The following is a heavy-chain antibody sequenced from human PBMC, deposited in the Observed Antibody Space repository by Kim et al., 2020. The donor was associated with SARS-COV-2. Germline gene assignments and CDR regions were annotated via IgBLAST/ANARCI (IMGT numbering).Heavy chain of an antibody. CDR2: MNPNSGDT. CDR3: ARGTWDYYDSRDYRTYYFDY. Sequence: ASVKVSCKASGYTFTSYDINWVRQATGQGLEWMGWMNPNSGDTGYAQRFQGRVTMTRNTSISTAYLELSSLRSEATAVYYCARGTWDYYDSRDYRTYYFDYWGQGTPVTVSS. J-gene: IGHJ4*02. V-gene: IGHV1-8*01. D-gene: IGHD3-22*01. CDR1: GYTFTSYD.